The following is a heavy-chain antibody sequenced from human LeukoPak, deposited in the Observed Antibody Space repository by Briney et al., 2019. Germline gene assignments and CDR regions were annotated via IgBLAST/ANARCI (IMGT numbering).Heavy chain of an antibody. CDR1: GGTFSSYT. CDR2: IIPILGIA. J-gene: IGHJ4*02. D-gene: IGHD4/OR15-4a*01. V-gene: IGHV1-69*02. Sequence: SVKVSCKASGGTFSSYTISWVRQAPGHGLEWVGRIIPILGIANYAQKFQGRVTITADKSTSTAYMELSSLRSEDTAVYYCASQRGDYGYDYWGQGTLVTVSS. CDR3: ASQRGDYGYDY.